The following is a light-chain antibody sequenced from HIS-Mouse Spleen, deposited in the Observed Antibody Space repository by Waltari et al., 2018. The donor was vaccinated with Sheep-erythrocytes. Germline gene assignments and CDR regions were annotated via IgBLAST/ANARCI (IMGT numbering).Light chain of an antibody. CDR2: EVS. V-gene: IGLV2-8*01. CDR3: SSYAGSNNWV. J-gene: IGLJ3*02. CDR1: SSDVGGYNY. Sequence: QSALTQPPSASGSPGQSVTISCTGTSSDVGGYNYFSWYQRHPGKAPKLMVYEVSQRPSGVPGRFPGSKSGNTASLTVSGLQAEDEAEYYCSSYAGSNNWVFGGGTKLTVL.